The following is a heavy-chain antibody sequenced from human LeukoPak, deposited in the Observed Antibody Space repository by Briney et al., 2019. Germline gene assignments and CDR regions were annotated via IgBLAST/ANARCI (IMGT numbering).Heavy chain of an antibody. CDR2: IYYSGNT. D-gene: IGHD2-15*01. Sequence: SETLSLTCKVSGGSISSSSYYWGWIRQPPGKGLEWIGSIYYSGNTHYTPSLKSRVTISIDTSKNQFSLRLSSVTAADTAVYYCARDQRYCSGGSCYQPPNWFDPWGQGILVTVSS. J-gene: IGHJ5*02. CDR3: ARDQRYCSGGSCYQPPNWFDP. V-gene: IGHV4-39*07. CDR1: GGSISSSSYY.